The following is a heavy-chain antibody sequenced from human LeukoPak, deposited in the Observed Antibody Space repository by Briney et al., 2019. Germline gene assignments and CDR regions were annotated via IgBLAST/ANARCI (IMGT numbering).Heavy chain of an antibody. Sequence: PSETLSLTCTVSGGSISSYYWSWIRQPAGKGLEWIGRIYTSGSTNYNPSLKSRVTMSVDTSKNQFSLKLSSVTAADTAVYYCASNRGFRPLGFYAFDIWGQGTMVTVSS. J-gene: IGHJ3*02. CDR2: IYTSGST. CDR3: ASNRGFRPLGFYAFDI. D-gene: IGHD2/OR15-2a*01. CDR1: GGSISSYY. V-gene: IGHV4-4*07.